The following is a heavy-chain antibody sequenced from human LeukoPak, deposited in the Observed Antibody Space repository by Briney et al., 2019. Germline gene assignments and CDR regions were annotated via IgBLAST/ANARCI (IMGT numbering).Heavy chain of an antibody. CDR2: IYYSGST. J-gene: IGHJ5*02. Sequence: SETLYLTCTVSGGSISSYYWSWIRQPPGKGLEWIGYIYYSGSTNYNPSLKSRVTISVDTSKNQFSLKLSSVTAADTAVYYCARNAAAAQNWFDPWGQGTLVTVSS. CDR3: ARNAAAAQNWFDP. V-gene: IGHV4-59*01. CDR1: GGSISSYY. D-gene: IGHD2-2*01.